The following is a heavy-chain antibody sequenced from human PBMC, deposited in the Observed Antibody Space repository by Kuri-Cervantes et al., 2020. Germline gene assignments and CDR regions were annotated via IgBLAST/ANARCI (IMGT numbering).Heavy chain of an antibody. J-gene: IGHJ4*02. CDR1: GGSISSYY. D-gene: IGHD6-19*01. Sequence: ESLKISCTVSGGSISSYYWSWIRQPPGKGLEWIGYIYSSGSTNYNPSLKSRVTISVDTSKNQFSLKLSSVTAADTAVYYCARDTVAGNGDYSDYWGQGTLVTVSS. CDR3: ARDTVAGNGDYSDY. V-gene: IGHV4-59*01. CDR2: IYSSGST.